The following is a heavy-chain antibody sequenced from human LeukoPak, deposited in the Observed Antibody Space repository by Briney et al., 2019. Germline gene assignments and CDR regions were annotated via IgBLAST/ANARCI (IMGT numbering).Heavy chain of an antibody. CDR2: INPNSGGT. D-gene: IGHD2-15*01. J-gene: IGHJ6*02. Sequence: ASVKVSCKASGYTFTGYYMHWVRQAPGQGLEWMGWINPNSGGTNYAQKFQGRVTMTWDTSISTAYMELSRLRSDDTAVYYCARDDDARYCSGGSCYSVPGYYYYGMDVWGQGTTVTVSS. V-gene: IGHV1-2*02. CDR3: ARDDDARYCSGGSCYSVPGYYYYGMDV. CDR1: GYTFTGYY.